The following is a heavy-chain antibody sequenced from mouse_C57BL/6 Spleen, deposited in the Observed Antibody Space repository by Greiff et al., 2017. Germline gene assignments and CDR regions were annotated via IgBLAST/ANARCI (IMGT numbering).Heavy chain of an antibody. V-gene: IGHV7-3*01. J-gene: IGHJ4*01. Sequence: EVQVVESGGVLVQPGGSLSLSCAASGFTFTDYYMSWVRQPPGKALEWLGFIRNKANGYTTEYSASVKGRFTISRDNSQSILYLQMNALRAEDSATYYCARPTTVGAMDYWGQGTSVTVSS. CDR2: IRNKANGYTT. CDR1: GFTFTDYY. D-gene: IGHD1-1*01. CDR3: ARPTTVGAMDY.